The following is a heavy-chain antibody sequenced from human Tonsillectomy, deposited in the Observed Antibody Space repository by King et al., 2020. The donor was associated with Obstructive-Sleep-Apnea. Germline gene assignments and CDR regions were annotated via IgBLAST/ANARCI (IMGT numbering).Heavy chain of an antibody. Sequence: VQLQESGPGLVKPSETLSLTCTVSGGFISRYYWSWIRQPPGKGLEWIGDIHYNGSTNYNPSLKSRVTISVDTSKNQFSLKLSSVTAADTAVYYCARDLYSSGWVDYWGRGTLVTVSS. CDR1: GGFISRYY. V-gene: IGHV4-59*01. J-gene: IGHJ4*02. CDR3: ARDLYSSGWVDY. D-gene: IGHD6-19*01. CDR2: IHYNGST.